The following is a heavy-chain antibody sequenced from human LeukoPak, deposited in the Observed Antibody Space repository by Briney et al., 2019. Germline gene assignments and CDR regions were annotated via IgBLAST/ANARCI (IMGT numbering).Heavy chain of an antibody. D-gene: IGHD2-2*01. CDR1: GGSLSGYY. J-gene: IGHJ4*02. Sequence: SETLSLTCAVYGGSLSGYYWSWIRQPPGKGLEWIGEINHSGSTNYNPSLKSRVTISVDTSKNQFSLKLSSVTAADTAVYYCARGPAIDYWGQGTLVTVSS. CDR3: ARGPAIDY. CDR2: INHSGST. V-gene: IGHV4-34*01.